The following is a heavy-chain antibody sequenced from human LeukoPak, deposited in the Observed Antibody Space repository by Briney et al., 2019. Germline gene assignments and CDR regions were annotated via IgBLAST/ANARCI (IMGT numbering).Heavy chain of an antibody. J-gene: IGHJ6*03. D-gene: IGHD5-18*01. V-gene: IGHV3-9*01. Sequence: GGSLRLSCAASGFTFDDYAMHWVRQAPGKGLEWVSGISGKSDRIGYADSVKRRFTISRDNAKNSLYLQMNSLRAEDTAVYYCAKSGIIQGYYFYYKDVWGKGTTVTISS. CDR2: ISGKSDRI. CDR3: AKSGIIQGYYFYYKDV. CDR1: GFTFDDYA.